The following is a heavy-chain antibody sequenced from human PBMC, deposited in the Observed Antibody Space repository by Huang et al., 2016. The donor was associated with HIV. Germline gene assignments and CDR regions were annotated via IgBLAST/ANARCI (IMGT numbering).Heavy chain of an antibody. D-gene: IGHD4-17*01. CDR2: IYYIGNG. CDR3: ASRTTVTTTSNYHYFYMDV. J-gene: IGHJ6*03. CDR1: GGSISSSSYY. Sequence: QLQLQESGPGLVKPSETLSLTCTVSGGSISSSSYYWGWVRQSPGKGLEWIGSIYYIGNGYYNPSLKSRVTMSVDRSSNQFSLKMHSVTAADTAVYYCASRTTVTTTSNYHYFYMDVSGKGTTVIVSS. V-gene: IGHV4-39*01.